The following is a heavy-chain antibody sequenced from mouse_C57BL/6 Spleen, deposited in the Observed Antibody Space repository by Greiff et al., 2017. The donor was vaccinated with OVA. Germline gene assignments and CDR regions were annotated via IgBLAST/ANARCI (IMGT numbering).Heavy chain of an antibody. V-gene: IGHV7-3*01. CDR3: ARGSNRDYAMDY. D-gene: IGHD2-5*01. CDR2: IRNKANGYTT. Sequence: EVQRVESGGGLVQPGGSLSLSCAASGFTFTDYYMSWVRQPPGKALEWLGFIRNKANGYTTEYSASVKGRFTISRDNSQSILYLQMNALRAEDSATYYCARGSNRDYAMDYWGQGTSVTVSS. CDR1: GFTFTDYY. J-gene: IGHJ4*01.